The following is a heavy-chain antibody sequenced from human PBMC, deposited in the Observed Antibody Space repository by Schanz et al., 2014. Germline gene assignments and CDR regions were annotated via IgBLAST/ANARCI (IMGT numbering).Heavy chain of an antibody. CDR2: IIPILGIA. D-gene: IGHD6-6*01. Sequence: QVQLVQSGAEVKKPGSSVKVSCKASGGTFSTYTISWVRQAPGQGLEWMGRIIPILGIANYAQKFQGRVTITADKSTFTSYMDVSSLRSDDPTVYYCARDQSPYTNSSDVRYFDYSGQGSLITVSS. V-gene: IGHV1-69*08. J-gene: IGHJ4*02. CDR1: GGTFSTYT. CDR3: ARDQSPYTNSSDVRYFDY.